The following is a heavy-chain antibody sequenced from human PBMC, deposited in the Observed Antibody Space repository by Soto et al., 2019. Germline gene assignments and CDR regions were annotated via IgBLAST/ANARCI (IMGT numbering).Heavy chain of an antibody. CDR3: TKDGLGPTRRYFAF. Sequence: QVQLVQSGAEVKKPGSSVKVSCQASGGTFTSYSITWVRQAPGQGLEWVGRVIPVLKTADYAQKFQGRITITADKCTNTAYMELSSLTPEDTAVYYCTKDGLGPTRRYFAFWGQGTLVTVSS. J-gene: IGHJ4*02. D-gene: IGHD1-26*01. CDR1: GGTFTSYS. V-gene: IGHV1-69*08. CDR2: VIPVLKTA.